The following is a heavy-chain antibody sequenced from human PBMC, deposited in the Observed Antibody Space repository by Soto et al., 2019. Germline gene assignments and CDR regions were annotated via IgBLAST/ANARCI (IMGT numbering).Heavy chain of an antibody. CDR2: IIPIFGTA. D-gene: IGHD2-15*01. CDR1: GGTFSSYA. CDR3: ARVRCSGGSCYEPFDY. V-gene: IGHV1-69*12. Sequence: QVQLVQSGAEVKKPGSSVKVSCKASGGTFSSYAISWVRQAPGQGLEWMGGIIPIFGTANYAQKFQGRVTIPADESTSTAYMELSSLRSEDTAVYYCARVRCSGGSCYEPFDYWGQGTLVTVSS. J-gene: IGHJ4*02.